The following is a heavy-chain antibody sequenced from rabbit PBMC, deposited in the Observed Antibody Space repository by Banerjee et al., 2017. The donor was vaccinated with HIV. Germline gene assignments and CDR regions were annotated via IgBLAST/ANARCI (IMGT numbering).Heavy chain of an antibody. CDR3: ARVWHL. J-gene: IGHJ4*01. CDR2: INTSSGST. CDR1: GFSFSNKYV. V-gene: IGHV1S45*01. Sequence: QEQLEESGGDLVKPEGSLTLTCKASGFSFSNKYVMCWVRQAPGKGLEWIACINTSSGSTVYASWAKGRFTITKSSSTSVTLQMTSLTAADTSTYFCARVWHLWRPGTLVTVS. D-gene: IGHD5-1*01.